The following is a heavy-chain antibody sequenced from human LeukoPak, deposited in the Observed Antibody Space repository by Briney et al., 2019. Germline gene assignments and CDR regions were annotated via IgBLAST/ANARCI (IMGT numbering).Heavy chain of an antibody. V-gene: IGHV4-39*01. CDR3: ARHQADSWSGGDCYYFDY. CDR2: IYYSGST. D-gene: IGHD2-21*01. J-gene: IGHJ4*02. CDR1: GGSISSSSYY. Sequence: PSETLSLTCTVSGGSISSSSYYWGWIRQPPGKGLEWIGSIYYSGSTYYNPSLKSRVTISVDTSKNQFSLKLSSVTAADTAVYYCARHQADSWSGGDCYYFDYWGQGTLVTVSS.